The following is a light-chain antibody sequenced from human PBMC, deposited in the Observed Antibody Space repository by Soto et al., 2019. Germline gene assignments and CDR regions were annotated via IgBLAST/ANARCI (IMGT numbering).Light chain of an antibody. CDR3: QKYSSVPV. J-gene: IGKJ3*01. CDR1: QDIRNF. Sequence: DIQMTQSPTSLSASVADRVTITCRASQDIRNFVAWYQQKPGKAPKLLIYAASTLQSGVPSRFSGSGSGTDFTLTINSLQPEDVATYSCQKYSSVPVFGPGTKVEIK. CDR2: AAS. V-gene: IGKV1-27*01.